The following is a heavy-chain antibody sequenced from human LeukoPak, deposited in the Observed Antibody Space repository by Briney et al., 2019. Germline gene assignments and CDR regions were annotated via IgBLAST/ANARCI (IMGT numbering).Heavy chain of an antibody. CDR1: GYSFTGYY. CDR3: ARGYDSGWPHYYYGMDV. CDR2: INPDSGGT. Sequence: ASVKVSCKASGYSFTGYYIHWVRQAPGQRLEWLGWINPDSGGTNFAQKFQGRVTMTRDTSITTGFMHLSGLRSDDTAVYYCARGYDSGWPHYYYGMDVWGQGTTVTVSS. V-gene: IGHV1-2*02. D-gene: IGHD6-19*01. J-gene: IGHJ6*02.